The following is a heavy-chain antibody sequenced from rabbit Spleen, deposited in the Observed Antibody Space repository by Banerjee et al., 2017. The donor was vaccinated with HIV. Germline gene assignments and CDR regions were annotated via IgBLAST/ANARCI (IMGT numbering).Heavy chain of an antibody. V-gene: IGHV1S40*01. CDR1: GVSFSFSSY. CDR2: IDIGSSAFT. CDR3: ARNIHDRGDL. J-gene: IGHJ4*01. Sequence: QSLEESGGDLVKPGASLTLTCTASGVSFSFSSYICWVRQAPGKGLEWIACIDIGSSAFTYYANWAKGRFTISKTSSTTVTLQMTSLTAADTATYFCARNIHDRGDLWGPGTLVTVS. D-gene: IGHD2-1*01.